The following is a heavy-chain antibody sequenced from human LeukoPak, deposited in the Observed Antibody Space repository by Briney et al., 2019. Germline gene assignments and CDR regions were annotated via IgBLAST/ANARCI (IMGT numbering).Heavy chain of an antibody. CDR3: ARDQRSSGWYRSRGGRRGR. D-gene: IGHD6-19*01. CDR1: GGSISSSSYY. V-gene: IGHV4-39*07. Sequence: PSETLSLTCTVSGGSISSSSYYWGWIRQPPGKGLEWIGSIYYSGSTYYNPSLKSRVTISVDTSKNQFSLKLSSVTAADTAVYYCARDQRSSGWYRSRGGRRGRWGQGTLVTVSS. J-gene: IGHJ4*02. CDR2: IYYSGST.